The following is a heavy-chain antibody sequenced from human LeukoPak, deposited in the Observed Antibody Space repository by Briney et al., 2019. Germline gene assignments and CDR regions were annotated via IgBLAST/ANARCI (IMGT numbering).Heavy chain of an antibody. J-gene: IGHJ4*02. CDR3: ARDLIKLLWFGEPTADY. CDR2: ISYDGSNK. CDR1: GFTFSSYW. Sequence: YPGGSLRLSCAASGFTSGFTFSSYWMSWVRQAPGKGLEWVAVISYDGSNKYYADSVKGRFTISRDNSKNTLYLQMNSLRAEDTAVYYCARDLIKLLWFGEPTADYWGQGTLVTVSS. V-gene: IGHV3-30*03. D-gene: IGHD3-10*01.